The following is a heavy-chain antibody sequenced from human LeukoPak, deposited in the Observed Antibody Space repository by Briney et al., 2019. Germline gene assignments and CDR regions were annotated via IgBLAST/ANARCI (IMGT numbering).Heavy chain of an antibody. CDR2: IYYSGST. J-gene: IGHJ4*02. V-gene: IGHV4-59*08. Sequence: SETLSLTCTVSGGSISGYSWSWVRQPPGKGLEWIGYIYYSGSTNYNPSLKSRVTISVDTSKNQFSLKLSSVTAADTAVYYCARGDGDLVSGSPYFDYWGQGTLVTVSS. CDR3: ARGDGDLVSGSPYFDY. CDR1: GGSISGYS. D-gene: IGHD1-26*01.